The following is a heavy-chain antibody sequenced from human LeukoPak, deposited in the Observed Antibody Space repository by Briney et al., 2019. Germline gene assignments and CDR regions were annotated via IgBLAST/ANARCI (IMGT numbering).Heavy chain of an antibody. CDR2: IYYSGST. Sequence: SETXXLTCTVSGGSISSSSYYWGWIRQPPGKGLEWIGSIYYSGSTYYSPSHKSRVTICVNKSKKQFARKLSSVTAADTAVYYCARQDSSSGSDAFDIWGQGTMVTVSS. J-gene: IGHJ3*02. CDR3: ARQDSSSGSDAFDI. V-gene: IGHV4-39*01. CDR1: GGSISSSSYY. D-gene: IGHD6-13*01.